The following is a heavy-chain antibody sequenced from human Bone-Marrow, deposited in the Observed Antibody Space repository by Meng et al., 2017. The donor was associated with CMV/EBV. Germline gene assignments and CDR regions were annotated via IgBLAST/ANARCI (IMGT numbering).Heavy chain of an antibody. Sequence: SVKVSCKASGGTFSSYAISWVRQAPGQGLEWMGGIIPILGIANYAQKFQGRVTITADKSTSTAYMELSSLRSEDTAVYYCARGETGYCSSTSCYGAFDIWGQGTMVTISS. V-gene: IGHV1-69*10. CDR2: IIPILGIA. D-gene: IGHD2-2*01. CDR3: ARGETGYCSSTSCYGAFDI. J-gene: IGHJ3*02. CDR1: GGTFSSYA.